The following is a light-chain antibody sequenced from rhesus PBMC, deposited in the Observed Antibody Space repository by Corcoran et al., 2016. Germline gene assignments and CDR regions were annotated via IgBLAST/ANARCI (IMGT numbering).Light chain of an antibody. J-gene: IGKJ4*01. Sequence: DIQMTQSPSSLSASVGDTVTITCRASQSISSWLAWYQQKPGKAPKLLNYKASSLQSGVPSRFSGSGAGTDFTLTISSLQSEVFATYYCQQYSSSPPLTFGGVTKVELK. V-gene: IGKV1-22*01. CDR1: QSISSW. CDR3: QQYSSSPPLT. CDR2: KAS.